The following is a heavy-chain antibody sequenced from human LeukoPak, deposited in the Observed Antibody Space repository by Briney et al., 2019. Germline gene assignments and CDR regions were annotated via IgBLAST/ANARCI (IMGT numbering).Heavy chain of an antibody. V-gene: IGHV1-8*01. Sequence: ASVKVSCKASGYTFPSYDIIWVRQATGQGLEWMGWMNPNIGNTGYAQKFQGRVTMTRNTSISTAYMELSSLRSEDTAVYYCARDSLNNYYYYYYMDVWGKGTTVTVSS. CDR3: ARDSLNNYYYYYYMDV. CDR2: MNPNIGNT. D-gene: IGHD5-18*01. J-gene: IGHJ6*03. CDR1: GYTFPSYD.